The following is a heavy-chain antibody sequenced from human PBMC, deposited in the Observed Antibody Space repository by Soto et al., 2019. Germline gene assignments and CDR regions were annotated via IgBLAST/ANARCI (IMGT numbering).Heavy chain of an antibody. CDR1: GFTFSSYA. J-gene: IGHJ4*02. D-gene: IGHD6-19*01. V-gene: IGHV3-30-3*01. Sequence: GGSLRLSCAASGFTFSSYAMHWVRQAPGKGLEWVAVISYDGSNKYYADSVKGRFTISRDNSKNTLYLQMNSLRAEDTAVYYCARARSGPDYWGQGTLVTDSS. CDR2: ISYDGSNK. CDR3: ARARSGPDY.